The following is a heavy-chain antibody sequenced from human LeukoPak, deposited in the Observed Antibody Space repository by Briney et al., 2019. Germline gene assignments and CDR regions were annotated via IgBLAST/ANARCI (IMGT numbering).Heavy chain of an antibody. CDR3: ARDLTKLNSDNWFDP. CDR1: GGSINSSSYY. J-gene: IGHJ5*02. CDR2: IYYSGST. D-gene: IGHD4-23*01. V-gene: IGHV4-39*07. Sequence: PSETLSLTCTVSGGSINSSSYYWGWIRQPPGKGLEWIGTIYYSGSTNYNPSLKSRVTMSVDTSKNQFSLKLSSVTAADTAVYYCARDLTKLNSDNWFDPWGQGTLVTVSS.